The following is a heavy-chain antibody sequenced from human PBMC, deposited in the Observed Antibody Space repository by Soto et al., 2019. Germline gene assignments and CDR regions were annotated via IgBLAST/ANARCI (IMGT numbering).Heavy chain of an antibody. D-gene: IGHD3-16*01. CDR2: IYYSGST. J-gene: IGHJ6*02. V-gene: IGHV4-30-4*01. CDR1: GGSISSGDYY. Sequence: SETLSLTCTVSGGSISSGDYYWSWIRQPPGKGLEWIGYIYYSGSTYYNPSLKSRVTISVDTSKNQFSLKLSSVTAADTAVYYCARGLLITSGYGMDVWGQGTTVTVSS. CDR3: ARGLLITSGYGMDV.